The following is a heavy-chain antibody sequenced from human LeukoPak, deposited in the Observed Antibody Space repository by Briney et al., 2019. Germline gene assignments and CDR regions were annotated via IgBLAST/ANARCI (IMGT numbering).Heavy chain of an antibody. CDR1: GFTFSSYS. Sequence: PGGSLRLSCAASGFTFSSYSMNWVRQAPGKGLVWVSRINSDGSSKSYADSVKGRFTISRDNAKNTLYLKMNSLRAEDTAVYYCARELKFRRGFDPWGQGTLVTVSS. J-gene: IGHJ5*02. D-gene: IGHD2-21*01. CDR3: ARELKFRRGFDP. V-gene: IGHV3-74*01. CDR2: INSDGSSK.